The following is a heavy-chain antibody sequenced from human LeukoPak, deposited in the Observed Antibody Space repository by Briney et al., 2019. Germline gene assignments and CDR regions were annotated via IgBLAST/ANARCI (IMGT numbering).Heavy chain of an antibody. CDR2: MSFDGFSK. Sequence: GGSLRLSCAASGFTFTSYSMNWVRQAPGKGLEWVAAMSFDGFSKYYADSVKGRFTISRDDSKNTVNLQLNSLRTEDTAVYYCAREGHTSGYCGTFDVWGQGTTVAVAS. V-gene: IGHV3-30*03. J-gene: IGHJ3*01. CDR3: AREGHTSGYCGTFDV. CDR1: GFTFTSYS. D-gene: IGHD3-22*01.